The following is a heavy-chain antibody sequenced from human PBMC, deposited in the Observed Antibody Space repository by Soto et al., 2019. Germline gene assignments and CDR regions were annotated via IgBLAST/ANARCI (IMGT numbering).Heavy chain of an antibody. V-gene: IGHV4-31*03. CDR2: IYYSGST. D-gene: IGHD2-2*01. J-gene: IGHJ4*02. CDR1: GGSISSGGYY. Sequence: QVQLQESGPGLVKPSQTLSLTCTVSGGSISSGGYYWSWIRQHPGKGLEWIGYIYYSGSTYYNPSLKSRVTISVDTSKNQFSLKLSSVTAADTAVYYCARGSAGTVVVPAARAHFDYWGQGTLVTVSS. CDR3: ARGSAGTVVVPAARAHFDY.